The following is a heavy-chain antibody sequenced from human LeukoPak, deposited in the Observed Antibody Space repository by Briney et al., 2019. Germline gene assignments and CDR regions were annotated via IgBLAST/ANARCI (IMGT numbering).Heavy chain of an antibody. CDR2: IHTSGTT. CDR3: ATTAVPATYGAFDI. CDR1: GGSITSGNYF. J-gene: IGHJ3*02. Sequence: SETLSLTCTVSGGSITSGNYFWSWIRQPAGKALEWTGRIHTSGTTTYNPSLKSRITISVDSSKNLLSLKLNSVTAADTAVYYCATTAVPATYGAFDIWGQGTMVTVSS. D-gene: IGHD2-2*01. V-gene: IGHV4-61*02.